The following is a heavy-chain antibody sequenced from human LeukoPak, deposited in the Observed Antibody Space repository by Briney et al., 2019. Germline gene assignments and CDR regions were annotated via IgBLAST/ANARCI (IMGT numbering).Heavy chain of an antibody. CDR2: ISGSGGST. CDR3: AKDRGGYCSGGSCYGGAFDI. V-gene: IGHV3-23*01. Sequence: GGSLRLSCAAPGFTFSSYAMSWVRQAPGKGLEWVSAISGSGGSTYYADSVKGRFTISRDNSKNTLYLQMNSLRAEDTAVYYCAKDRGGYCSGGSCYGGAFDIWGQGTMVTVSS. CDR1: GFTFSSYA. J-gene: IGHJ3*02. D-gene: IGHD2-15*01.